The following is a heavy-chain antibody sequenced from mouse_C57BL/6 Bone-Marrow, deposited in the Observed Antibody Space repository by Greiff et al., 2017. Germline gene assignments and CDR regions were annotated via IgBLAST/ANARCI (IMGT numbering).Heavy chain of an antibody. CDR2: ISDGGSYT. V-gene: IGHV5-4*01. J-gene: IGHJ1*03. Sequence: EVQLVESGGGLVKPGGSLKLSCAASGFTFSSYAMSWVRQTPEKRLEWVATISDGGSYTYYPDNVKGRFTISRDNAKNNLYLQMSHLKSEDTAMYYCASYDGYYVHFDVWGTGTTVTVSS. CDR3: ASYDGYYVHFDV. D-gene: IGHD2-3*01. CDR1: GFTFSSYA.